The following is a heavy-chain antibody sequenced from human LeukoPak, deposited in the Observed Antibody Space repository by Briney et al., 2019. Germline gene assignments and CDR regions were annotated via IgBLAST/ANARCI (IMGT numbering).Heavy chain of an antibody. V-gene: IGHV3-9*01. D-gene: IGHD6-19*01. J-gene: IGHJ4*02. CDR2: ICWNSGSI. CDR3: AKGLVYSRGWYYFDY. CDR1: GFTFDDYA. Sequence: GRSLRLSCAASGFTFDDYAMHWVRQAPGQGLEGVSGICWNSGSIGYADYVKGRFTISRGNANNSLYLQMNSMRAEETALYSCAKGLVYSRGWYYFDYWGQGTMVIVSS.